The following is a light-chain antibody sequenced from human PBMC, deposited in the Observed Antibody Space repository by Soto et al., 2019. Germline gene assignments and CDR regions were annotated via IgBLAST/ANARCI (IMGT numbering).Light chain of an antibody. V-gene: IGKV1-9*01. CDR1: QGISSY. Sequence: DIQLTQSPSFLSASVGDRVTITCRASQGISSYLAWYQQKPGKAPKLLIYAASTLQSGVPSRFSGSGSGTVFTLTISSLQPEDFATYYCQQLNSYLFTFGPGTKVDIK. J-gene: IGKJ3*01. CDR2: AAS. CDR3: QQLNSYLFT.